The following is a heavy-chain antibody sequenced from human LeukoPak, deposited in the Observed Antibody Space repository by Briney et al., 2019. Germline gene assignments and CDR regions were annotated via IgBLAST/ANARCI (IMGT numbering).Heavy chain of an antibody. CDR2: LWYDGSKN. CDR3: ARGLYNYGSGTPLA. CDR1: GFTFSTYG. D-gene: IGHD3-10*01. J-gene: IGHJ5*02. V-gene: IGHV3-33*01. Sequence: PGGSLGLSCAASGFTFSTYGMHWVRQAPGKGLEWVAVLWYDGSKNYYADSVKGRFTISRDNSKNTLYLQMNSLRVEDTAVYYCARGLYNYGSGTPLAWGRGTLVTVSS.